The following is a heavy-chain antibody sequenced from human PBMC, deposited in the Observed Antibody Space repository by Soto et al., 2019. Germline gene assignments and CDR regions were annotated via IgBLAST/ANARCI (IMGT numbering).Heavy chain of an antibody. D-gene: IGHD6-19*01. V-gene: IGHV4-39*01. CDR1: GGSISSSSYY. CDR3: ARLSIAVGYFDY. Sequence: SETLSLTCTVSGGSISSSSYYWGWIRQPPGKGLEWIGSIYYSGSTYYNPSLKSRVTISADTSKNQFSLKLSSVTAADTAVYYCARLSIAVGYFDYWGQGTLVTVSS. J-gene: IGHJ4*02. CDR2: IYYSGST.